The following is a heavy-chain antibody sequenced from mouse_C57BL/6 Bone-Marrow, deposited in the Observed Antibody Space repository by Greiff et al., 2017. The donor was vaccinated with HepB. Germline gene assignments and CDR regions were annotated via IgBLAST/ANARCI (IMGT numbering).Heavy chain of an antibody. CDR3: ARRRRKLGRFAY. D-gene: IGHD4-1*01. V-gene: IGHV1-55*01. CDR1: GYTFTSYW. Sequence: QVQLQQPGAELVKPGASVKMSCKASGYTFTSYWITWVKQRPGQGLEWIGDIYPGSGSTNYNEKFKSKATMTVDTSSSTAYMQLSSLTSEDSAVYYYARRRRKLGRFAYWGQGTLVTVSA. CDR2: IYPGSGST. J-gene: IGHJ3*01.